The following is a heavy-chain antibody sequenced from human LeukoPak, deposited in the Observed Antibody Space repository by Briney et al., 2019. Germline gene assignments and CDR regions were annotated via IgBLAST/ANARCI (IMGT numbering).Heavy chain of an antibody. J-gene: IGHJ4*02. D-gene: IGHD2-2*01. V-gene: IGHV3-53*01. Sequence: GGSLRLSCAASGLTVSSNDMHWVRQAPGKGLEWVSVLFGGGNTFYADSLKGRVTISRDNSKNTLYLQMDSLRAEDTAVYYCAKDRVVGFCSSTSCYPDYWGQGTLVTVSS. CDR1: GLTVSSND. CDR3: AKDRVVGFCSSTSCYPDY. CDR2: LFGGGNT.